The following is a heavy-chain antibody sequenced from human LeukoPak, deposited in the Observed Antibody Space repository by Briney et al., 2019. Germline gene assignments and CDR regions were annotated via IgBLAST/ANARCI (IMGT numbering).Heavy chain of an antibody. J-gene: IGHJ4*02. V-gene: IGHV3-7*04. CDR1: GFTFSSYW. CDR3: ARGDKFSGDY. Sequence: PGGSLRLSCATSGFTFSSYWMSWVRQAPGKGLEWVANINQHGNEKYYVDSVKDRFTISRDNAKNSLYLQMSSLRAEDTAVYYCARGDKFSGDYWGQGTLVTVSS. D-gene: IGHD2-15*01. CDR2: INQHGNEK.